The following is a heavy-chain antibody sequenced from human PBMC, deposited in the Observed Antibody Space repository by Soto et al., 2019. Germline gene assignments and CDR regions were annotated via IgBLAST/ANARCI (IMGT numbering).Heavy chain of an antibody. V-gene: IGHV1-69*01. J-gene: IGHJ4*02. CDR2: IIPIFGTA. CDR3: AGGGGRYGDYFDY. CDR1: GDTFSSYT. Sequence: QVQLVQSGAEVKKPGSSVKVSCKASGDTFSSYTISWVRQAPGQGLEWMGGIIPIFGTANYPQKFQGRVTITADESTSTAYMELRSLRADDAAVYYCAGGGGRYGDYFDYWGQGTLVTVSS. D-gene: IGHD4-17*01.